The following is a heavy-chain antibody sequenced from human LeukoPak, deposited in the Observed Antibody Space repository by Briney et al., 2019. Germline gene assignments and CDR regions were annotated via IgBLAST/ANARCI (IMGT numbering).Heavy chain of an antibody. D-gene: IGHD3-22*01. CDR2: ISSCSSTI. CDR1: GFTFSSYS. J-gene: IGHJ4*02. Sequence: GGSLRLSCAASGFTFSSYSMNWVRQAPGKGLEWVSYISSCSSTIYYADSVKGRFTISRDNAKNSLYLQMNSLRAEDTALYYCAKEKEQTYYYDSSLDYWGQGTLVTVSS. CDR3: AKEKEQTYYYDSSLDY. V-gene: IGHV3-48*04.